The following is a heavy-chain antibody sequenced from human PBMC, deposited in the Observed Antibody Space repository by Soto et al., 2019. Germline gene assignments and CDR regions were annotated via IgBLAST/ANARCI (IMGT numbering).Heavy chain of an antibody. D-gene: IGHD5-12*01. CDR1: GFIFNTYA. J-gene: IGHJ6*03. Sequence: GGSLRLSCAASGFIFNTYAMSWVRQAPGKGLEWVSVISYGGGTTYYADSVKGRFTISRDNSNNTLYLQMNSLRDEDTAVYYCAKGVRWLPYMDVWGKGTTVTVSS. CDR3: AKGVRWLPYMDV. CDR2: ISYGGGTT. V-gene: IGHV3-23*01.